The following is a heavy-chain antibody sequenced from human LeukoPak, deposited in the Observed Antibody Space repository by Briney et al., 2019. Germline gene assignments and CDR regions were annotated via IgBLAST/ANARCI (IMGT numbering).Heavy chain of an antibody. CDR1: GFTFSSYS. Sequence: GGSLRLSCAASGFTFSSYSMNWVRQAPGKGLEWVSYISSSSSYIYYADSVKGRFTISRDNAKNSLYLQMNSLRAEDTAVYYCARDPGHSSSWYYFDYWGQGTLVTVSS. CDR2: ISSSSSYI. J-gene: IGHJ4*02. CDR3: ARDPGHSSSWYYFDY. D-gene: IGHD6-13*01. V-gene: IGHV3-21*05.